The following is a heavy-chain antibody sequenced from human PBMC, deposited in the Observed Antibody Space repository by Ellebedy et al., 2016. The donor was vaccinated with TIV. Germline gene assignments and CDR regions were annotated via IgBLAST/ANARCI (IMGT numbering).Heavy chain of an antibody. CDR2: IYYSGST. Sequence: SETLSLXXTVSGGSISSGGYYWSWIRQPPGKGLEWIGYIYYSGSTYYNPSLKSRVTISVDTSKNQFSLKLSSVTAADTAVYYCAKEAAAGTYDYWGQGTLVTVSS. CDR3: AKEAAAGTYDY. D-gene: IGHD6-13*01. CDR1: GGSISSGGYY. V-gene: IGHV4-31*03. J-gene: IGHJ4*02.